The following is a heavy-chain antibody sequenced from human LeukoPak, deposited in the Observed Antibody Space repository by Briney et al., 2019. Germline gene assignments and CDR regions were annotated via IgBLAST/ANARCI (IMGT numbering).Heavy chain of an antibody. J-gene: IGHJ4*02. CDR1: GYTFTTYG. D-gene: IGHD4-17*01. Sequence: ASVKVSCKASGYTFTTYGISWVRQAPEHGLEWMGWISGYNGNTKYAQNFQGRVTVSTDTSTTTAYTELRSLRSDDTAVYYCARDWWYGDYSIGNNWGQGTLVTVSS. CDR2: ISGYNGNT. CDR3: ARDWWYGDYSIGNN. V-gene: IGHV1-18*01.